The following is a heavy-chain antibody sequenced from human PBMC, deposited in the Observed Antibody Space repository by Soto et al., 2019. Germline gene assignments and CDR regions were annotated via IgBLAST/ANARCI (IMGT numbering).Heavy chain of an antibody. Sequence: GGSLRLSCAASGFTFSSYGMHWVRQAPGKGLEWVAVISYDGSNKYYADSVKGRFTISRDNAKNSLSLQMNSLRAEDTALFYCARSVNYYGSRMDVWGQGTTVTVSS. CDR1: GFTFSSYG. CDR3: ARSVNYYGSRMDV. J-gene: IGHJ6*02. D-gene: IGHD3-10*01. CDR2: ISYDGSNK. V-gene: IGHV3-30*03.